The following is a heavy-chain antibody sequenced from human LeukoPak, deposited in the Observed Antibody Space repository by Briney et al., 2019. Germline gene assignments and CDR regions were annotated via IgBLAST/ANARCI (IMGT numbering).Heavy chain of an antibody. CDR1: GFSVSGSY. J-gene: IGHJ4*02. Sequence: PGGSLRLSCAASGFSVSGSYMSWVRQAPGKGLEWVSSISSSSSYIYYADSVKGRFTISRDNAKNSLYLQMNSLRAEDTAVYYCARVRRGSPPDYWGQGTLVTVSS. D-gene: IGHD1-26*01. CDR3: ARVRRGSPPDY. V-gene: IGHV3-21*01. CDR2: ISSSSSYI.